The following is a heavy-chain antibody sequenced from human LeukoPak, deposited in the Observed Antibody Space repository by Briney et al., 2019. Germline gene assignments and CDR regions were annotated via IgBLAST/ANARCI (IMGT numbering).Heavy chain of an antibody. V-gene: IGHV4-34*01. CDR3: ARGRPNTYYYDSSGHKLHFDY. J-gene: IGHJ4*02. Sequence: SETLSLTCAVYGGSFSGYYWSWIRQPPGKGLEWIGEINHSGSTNYNPSLKSRFTISVDTSKNQFSLKLRSVTAADTAVYYCARGRPNTYYYDSSGHKLHFDYWGQGTLVTVSS. CDR1: GGSFSGYY. CDR2: INHSGST. D-gene: IGHD3-22*01.